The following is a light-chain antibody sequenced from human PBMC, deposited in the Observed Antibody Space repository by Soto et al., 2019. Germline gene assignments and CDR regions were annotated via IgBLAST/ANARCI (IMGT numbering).Light chain of an antibody. CDR2: GAS. J-gene: IGKJ4*01. Sequence: EIVLTQSPGTLSLSPGERATLSCRASQSVSGSYLAWYQQKPGQAPRLLIYGASTRAAGIPARFSGSGSGTEFTLTISSLQSEDFAVYYCQQYIRWPLTFGGGTKVDIK. CDR1: QSVSGSY. CDR3: QQYIRWPLT. V-gene: IGKV3-15*01.